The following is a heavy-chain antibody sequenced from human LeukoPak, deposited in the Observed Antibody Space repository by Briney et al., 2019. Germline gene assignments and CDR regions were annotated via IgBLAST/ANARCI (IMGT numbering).Heavy chain of an antibody. D-gene: IGHD4-17*01. J-gene: IGHJ5*02. Sequence: PSETLSLTCTVSGASVSSGDYHWSWVRQAPGKGLEWVSAISGSGGSTYYADSVKGRFTISRDNSKNTLYLQMNSLRAEDTAVYYCAKNPDYGDYDWFDPWGQGTLVTVSS. V-gene: IGHV3-23*01. CDR1: GASVSSGDYH. CDR2: ISGSGGST. CDR3: AKNPDYGDYDWFDP.